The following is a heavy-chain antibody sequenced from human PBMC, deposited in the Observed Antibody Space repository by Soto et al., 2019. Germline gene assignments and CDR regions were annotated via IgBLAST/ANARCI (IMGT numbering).Heavy chain of an antibody. V-gene: IGHV3-21*01. CDR2: ISSSGSFI. D-gene: IGHD6-13*01. Sequence: PGGSLRLFCAASGFTFRTYGMNWVRRAPGGGLEWVASISSSGSFIYYADSVKGRFTISRDDAEKSLYLQMNSLRAEDTALYYCAREPEGIAAALDYWGRGTLVTVSS. CDR3: AREPEGIAAALDY. J-gene: IGHJ4*02. CDR1: GFTFRTYG.